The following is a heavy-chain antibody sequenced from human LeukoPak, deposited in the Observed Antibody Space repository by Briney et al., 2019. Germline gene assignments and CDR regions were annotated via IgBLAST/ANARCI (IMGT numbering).Heavy chain of an antibody. J-gene: IGHJ6*03. CDR2: IYSGSST. CDR1: GFTFSSNY. D-gene: IGHD3-10*01. CDR3: ASGSGSYRTPYYYMDV. Sequence: PGGSLRLSCVASGFTFSSNYMSWVRQAPGKGLEWVSAIYSGSSTYYSDSVKGRFTISRDNSKNTLYLQMNSLRAEDTAVYCCASGSGSYRTPYYYMDVWGTGTTVTVSS. V-gene: IGHV3-53*01.